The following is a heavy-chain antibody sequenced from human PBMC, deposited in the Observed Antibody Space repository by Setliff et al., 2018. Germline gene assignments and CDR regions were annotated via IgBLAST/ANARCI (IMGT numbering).Heavy chain of an antibody. CDR1: GFTFGSYA. V-gene: IGHV3-33*01. D-gene: IGHD5-12*01. J-gene: IGHJ3*02. CDR3: AGDPPYSGYAFHI. Sequence: SLRLSCAASGFTFGSYAMHWVRQAPGKGLDWVAYIWYDGSYTYYTGSVKGRFTISRDNSRNTVYLQMNSLRAEDTAVYYCAGDPPYSGYAFHIWGQGTMVTVSS. CDR2: IWYDGSYT.